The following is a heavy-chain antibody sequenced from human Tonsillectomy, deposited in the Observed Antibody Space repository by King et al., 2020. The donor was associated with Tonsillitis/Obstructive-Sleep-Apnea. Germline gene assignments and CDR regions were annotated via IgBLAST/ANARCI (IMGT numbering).Heavy chain of an antibody. CDR3: ARDRAYDFWGAYYLDV. CDR2: IRKKADQYTT. V-gene: IGHV3-72*01. D-gene: IGHD3-3*01. Sequence: VQLVESGGGLVQPGGSLRLSCVASGFSFSDHYMDWVRQAPGKGLEWVGRIRKKADQYTTEYAASVKGRFTISRHDSNNSLYLQLSSLKTEDTAVYYCARDRAYDFWGAYYLDVWGRGTTVTVSS. CDR1: GFSFSDHY. J-gene: IGHJ6*03.